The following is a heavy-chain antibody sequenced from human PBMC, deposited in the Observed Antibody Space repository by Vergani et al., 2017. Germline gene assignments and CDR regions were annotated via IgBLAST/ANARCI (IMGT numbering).Heavy chain of an antibody. Sequence: EVQLLESGGGLVQPGGSLRLSCAASGFTFSSYAMSWVRQAPGKGLEWVSAISGSGGSTYYADSVKGRFTISRDNSKNTLYLQMNSLRAEDTAVYYCAKDRGVIITRLDGMDVWGQGTTVTVSS. V-gene: IGHV3-23*01. CDR2: ISGSGGST. D-gene: IGHD3-10*01. CDR1: GFTFSSYA. J-gene: IGHJ6*02. CDR3: AKDRGVIITRLDGMDV.